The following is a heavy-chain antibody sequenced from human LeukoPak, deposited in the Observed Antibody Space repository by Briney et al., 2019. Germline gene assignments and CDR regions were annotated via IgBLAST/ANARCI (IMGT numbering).Heavy chain of an antibody. CDR1: GFTFSIYW. D-gene: IGHD1-26*01. J-gene: IGHJ4*02. V-gene: IGHV3-7*01. CDR3: ARDVVGSLDY. Sequence: PGGSLRLSCAASGFTFSIYWMAWVRQAPGKGLEWVANIKGDESARHQADSVKGRFTVSRDNTRNSLYLQMTNLRGDDTAVYYCARDVVGSLDYWGQGTLVTVSS. CDR2: IKGDESAR.